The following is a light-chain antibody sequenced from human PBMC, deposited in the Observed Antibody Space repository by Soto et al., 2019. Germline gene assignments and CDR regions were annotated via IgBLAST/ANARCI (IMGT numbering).Light chain of an antibody. CDR1: QGISSF. CDR3: QQLESYPST. J-gene: IGKJ4*01. CDR2: AAS. V-gene: IGKV1-9*01. Sequence: IQLTQSPSSLSASVGDRVTITYRASQGISSFLAWYQQKPGKAPKLLIYAASTLQIGVPSRFSGSGSGTDFTLTISSLQPEDFATYYCQQLESYPSTFGGGTKVDIK.